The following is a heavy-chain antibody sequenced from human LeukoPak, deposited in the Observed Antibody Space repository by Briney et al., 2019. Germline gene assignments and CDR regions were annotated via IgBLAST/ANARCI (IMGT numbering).Heavy chain of an antibody. D-gene: IGHD6-19*01. Sequence: QTGGSLRLSCAASGFTFSSYAMYWVRQAPGKGLEWVAVISYDGSNKYYADSVKGRFTISRDNSKNTLYLQMNSLRAEDTAVYYCARKQWLDYWGQGTLVTVSS. V-gene: IGHV3-30*04. CDR3: ARKQWLDY. J-gene: IGHJ4*02. CDR1: GFTFSSYA. CDR2: ISYDGSNK.